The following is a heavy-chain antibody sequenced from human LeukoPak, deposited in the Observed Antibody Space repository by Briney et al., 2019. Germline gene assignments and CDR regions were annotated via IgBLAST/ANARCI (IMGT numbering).Heavy chain of an antibody. CDR1: GYSFTSHW. V-gene: IGHV5-51*01. Sequence: PGESLKISCKASGYSFTSHWIGWVRQMPGKGLEWMGIIYPGDSDTKYSPSFQGQVTISADKSISTAHLQWSSLKASDTAMYYCAIQDSGDGYLYWGQGTLVTVSS. D-gene: IGHD5-24*01. CDR2: IYPGDSDT. J-gene: IGHJ4*02. CDR3: AIQDSGDGYLY.